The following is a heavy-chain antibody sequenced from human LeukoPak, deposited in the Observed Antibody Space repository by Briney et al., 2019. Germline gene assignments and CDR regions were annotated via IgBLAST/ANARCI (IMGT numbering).Heavy chain of an antibody. V-gene: IGHV4-39*01. CDR3: ARHSGYIWSHGGYYMDV. Sequence: SETLSLTCTVSGGSISSSSYYWGWIRQPPGKGLEWIGSIYYSGSTYYNPSLKSRVTISVDTSKNQFSLKLSSVTAADTAVYYCARHSGYIWSHGGYYMDVWGKGTTVTISS. CDR2: IYYSGST. J-gene: IGHJ6*03. CDR1: GGSISSSSYY. D-gene: IGHD5-12*01.